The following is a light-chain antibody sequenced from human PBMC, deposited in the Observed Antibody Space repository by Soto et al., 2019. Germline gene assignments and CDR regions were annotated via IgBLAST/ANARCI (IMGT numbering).Light chain of an antibody. CDR2: RNN. CDR3: GGWDDSLSSQV. Sequence: QSVLTQPPSASGTPGQWVNLSCSGSSSNIGSNYVYWYRQFPGTAPKLLIQRNNQRPSGVPSRFSGSKSGTSASLAISGLRSEDEADYYCGGWDDSLSSQVFGGGTKLTVL. V-gene: IGLV1-47*01. J-gene: IGLJ2*01. CDR1: SSNIGSNY.